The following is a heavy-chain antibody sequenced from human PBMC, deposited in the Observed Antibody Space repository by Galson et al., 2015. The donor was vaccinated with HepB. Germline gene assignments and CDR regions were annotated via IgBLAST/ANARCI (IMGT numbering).Heavy chain of an antibody. CDR1: GFSFNNFA. D-gene: IGHD5/OR15-5a*01. CDR3: ARSGIVSTTKVWFDP. J-gene: IGHJ5*02. CDR2: ITGGSVYT. Sequence: SLRLSCAASGFSFNNFAMNWVRQAPGKGLEWVSSITGGSVYTYYADSVKGRFTISRDNTKNSVSLQMNSLSAEDTAIYYCARSGIVSTTKVWFDPWGQGTLVTVSS. V-gene: IGHV3-21*01.